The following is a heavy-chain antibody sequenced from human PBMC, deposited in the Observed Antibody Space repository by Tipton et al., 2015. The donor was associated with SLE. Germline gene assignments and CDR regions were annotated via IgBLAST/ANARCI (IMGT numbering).Heavy chain of an antibody. Sequence: TLSLTCSVSGGSISSRGYYWSWIRQPAGKGLEWIGHIYHTRSTTYNPSVRSRLTISVDTSNNQFSLTLTSVTAADTAVYYCARHSYYYDSSGYQGGMFDPWGQGTLVTVSS. J-gene: IGHJ5*02. CDR3: ARHSYYYDSSGYQGGMFDP. CDR1: GGSISSRGYY. V-gene: IGHV4-61*09. CDR2: IYHTRST. D-gene: IGHD3-22*01.